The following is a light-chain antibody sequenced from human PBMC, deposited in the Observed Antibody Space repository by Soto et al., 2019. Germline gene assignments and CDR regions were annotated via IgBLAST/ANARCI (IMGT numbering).Light chain of an antibody. Sequence: EIVLTQSPGTLSLSPGERATLSCRASQSVSSRYLGWYQQRFGQAPRLLIYGASSRATGIPDRFSGSGSGTDFTLTITSLEPEDYAVYYCQQYGSPPWTFGQGTKVDI. CDR2: GAS. CDR3: QQYGSPPWT. J-gene: IGKJ1*01. V-gene: IGKV3-20*01. CDR1: QSVSSRY.